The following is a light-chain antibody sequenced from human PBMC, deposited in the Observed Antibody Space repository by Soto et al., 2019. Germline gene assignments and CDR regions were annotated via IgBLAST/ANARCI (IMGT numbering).Light chain of an antibody. CDR2: EVS. J-gene: IGLJ2*01. V-gene: IGLV2-8*01. CDR1: SSEVGGYNY. Sequence: QSALTQPPSASGSHGPSVTISCTGTSSEVGGYNYVSWYQQHPGKAPKLMIYEVSKRPSGVPDRFSGSKSGNTASLTVSGLQAEDEADYYCSSYAGSNNRVVFGGGTNLTVL. CDR3: SSYAGSNNRVV.